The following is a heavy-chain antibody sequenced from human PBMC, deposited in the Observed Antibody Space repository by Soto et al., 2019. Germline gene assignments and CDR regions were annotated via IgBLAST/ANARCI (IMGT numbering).Heavy chain of an antibody. J-gene: IGHJ4*02. V-gene: IGHV4-30-4*01. CDR3: ATDLGFSLPAARNYFDY. CDR2: IYYSGST. CDR1: GGSISSGDYY. Sequence: SETLSLTCTVSGGSISSGDYYWSWIRQPPGKGLEWIGYIYYSGSTYYNPSLKSRVTISVDTSKNQFSLKLSSVTAADTAVYYCATDLGFSLPAARNYFDYCGQGTLVTVSS. D-gene: IGHD2-2*01.